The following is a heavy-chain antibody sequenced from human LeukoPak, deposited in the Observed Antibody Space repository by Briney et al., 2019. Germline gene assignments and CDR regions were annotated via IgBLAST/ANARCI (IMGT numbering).Heavy chain of an antibody. V-gene: IGHV1-69*04. J-gene: IGHJ4*02. CDR3: ARDRQKDEIFDY. CDR1: GGTFSSYA. CDR2: IIPILGIA. Sequence: ASAKVSCKASGGTFSSYAISWVRQAPGQGLEWMGRIIPILGIANYAQKFQGRVTITADKSTSTAYMELSSLRSEDTAVYYCARDRQKDEIFDYWGQGTLVTVSS.